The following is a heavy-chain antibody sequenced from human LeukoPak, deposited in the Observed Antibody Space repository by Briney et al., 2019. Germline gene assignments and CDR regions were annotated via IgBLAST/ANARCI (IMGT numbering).Heavy chain of an antibody. J-gene: IGHJ3*02. CDR1: GFTFSSYE. Sequence: GGSLRLSCAASGFTFSSYEMNWVRQAPGKGLEWVSYISSSGSTIYYADSVKGRFTISRDNAKNSVYLQMKSLRAEDTAVYYCARGSGEFDIWGQGTMVTVSS. CDR3: ARGSGEFDI. CDR2: ISSSGSTI. D-gene: IGHD2-15*01. V-gene: IGHV3-48*03.